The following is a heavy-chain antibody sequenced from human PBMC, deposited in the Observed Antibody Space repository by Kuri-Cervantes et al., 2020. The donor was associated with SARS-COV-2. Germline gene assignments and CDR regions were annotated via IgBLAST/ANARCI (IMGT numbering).Heavy chain of an antibody. J-gene: IGHJ4*02. V-gene: IGHV1-2*02. CDR3: ARVVSLGYCSRTSWYELDY. CDR1: GYTFTGYY. Sequence: ASVKLSCKASGYTFTGYYMHWVRQAPGQGLEWMGWINPNSGGTNYAQKFQGRVTMTRDTSISTAYMELSRLRSDDTAVYYCARVVSLGYCSRTSWYELDYWGQGTLVTVSS. D-gene: IGHD2-2*03. CDR2: INPNSGGT.